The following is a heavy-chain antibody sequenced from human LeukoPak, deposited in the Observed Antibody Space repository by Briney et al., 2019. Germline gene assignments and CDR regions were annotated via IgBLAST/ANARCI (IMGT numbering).Heavy chain of an antibody. D-gene: IGHD2-15*01. Sequence: ASVKVSCKASGYTFTSYYMHWVRQAPGQGLEWMGIINPSGGSTSYTQKFQGRVTMTRDTSTTTAYMELRSLRSDDTAVYYCARRHCRGGSCYFDYWGQGTLVTVSS. CDR1: GYTFTSYY. CDR3: ARRHCRGGSCYFDY. CDR2: INPSGGST. J-gene: IGHJ4*02. V-gene: IGHV1-46*01.